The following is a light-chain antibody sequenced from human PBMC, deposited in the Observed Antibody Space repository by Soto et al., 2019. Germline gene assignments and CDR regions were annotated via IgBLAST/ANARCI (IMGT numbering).Light chain of an antibody. CDR2: LGS. CDR3: MQSLQTPIT. J-gene: IGKJ5*01. CDR1: ESLLHGDGKTY. V-gene: IGKV2-28*01. Sequence: DIVMTQSPLSLPVTPGEPASISCRSSESLLHGDGKTYLDWYVQKPGQSPQLXIYLGSKRASGVPERFGGSGSGTDFTLKISRVEAEDVGIYYCMQSLQTPITFGQGTRLEIK.